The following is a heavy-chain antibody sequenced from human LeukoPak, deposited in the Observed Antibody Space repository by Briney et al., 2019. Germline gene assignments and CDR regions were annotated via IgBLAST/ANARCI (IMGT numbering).Heavy chain of an antibody. D-gene: IGHD3-10*01. V-gene: IGHV3-30*02. Sequence: GGSLRLSCAASGFTFSSYGMHWVRQAPGKGLEWVAVIWYGGSNKYYADSVKGRFTISRDNSKNTLYLQMNSLRAEDTAVYYCAKDDGDGALDYWGQGTLVTVSS. CDR2: IWYGGSNK. CDR3: AKDDGDGALDY. J-gene: IGHJ4*02. CDR1: GFTFSSYG.